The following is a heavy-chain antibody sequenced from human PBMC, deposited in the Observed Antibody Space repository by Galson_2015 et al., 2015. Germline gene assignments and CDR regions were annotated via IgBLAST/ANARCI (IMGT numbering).Heavy chain of an antibody. CDR1: DFTVSPTY. J-gene: IGHJ3*02. Sequence: SLRLSCAASDFTVSPTYTSWVRQAPGKGLEWVSSLRTGGAASYAVSVRGRFSTSRDTSDNTLHLQMTSLRAEDTALYYCASSVYGDLHRGAYDIWGRGIVVTVSS. CDR3: ASSVYGDLHRGAYDI. CDR2: LRTGGAA. V-gene: IGHV3-53*01. D-gene: IGHD4-17*01.